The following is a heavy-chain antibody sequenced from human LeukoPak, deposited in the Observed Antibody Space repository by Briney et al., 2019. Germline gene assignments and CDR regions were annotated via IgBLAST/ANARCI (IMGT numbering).Heavy chain of an antibody. CDR2: IYSDGPT. Sequence: PGGSLRLSCAASGFTVSSNYMSWVRQAPGKGLEWVSVIYSDGPTYYADSVKGRFTISRDNSKNTLYLQMNSLRAEDTAVYYCARSATVGNDYYYYYYMDVWGKGTTVTVSS. CDR1: GFTVSSNY. CDR3: ARSATVGNDYYYYYYMDV. J-gene: IGHJ6*03. D-gene: IGHD6-13*01. V-gene: IGHV3-53*01.